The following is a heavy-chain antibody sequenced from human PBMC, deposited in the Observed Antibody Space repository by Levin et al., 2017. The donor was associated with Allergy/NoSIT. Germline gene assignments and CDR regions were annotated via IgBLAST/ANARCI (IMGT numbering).Heavy chain of an antibody. CDR1: GFTFSSYD. Sequence: PGGSLRLSCAASGFTFSSYDMHWVRQATGKGLEWVSAIGTAGDTYYPGSVKGRFTISRENAKNSLYLQMNSLRAGDTAVYYCARGKELDLFDYWGQGTLVTVSS. V-gene: IGHV3-13*01. CDR2: IGTAGDT. D-gene: IGHD6-13*01. J-gene: IGHJ4*02. CDR3: ARGKELDLFDY.